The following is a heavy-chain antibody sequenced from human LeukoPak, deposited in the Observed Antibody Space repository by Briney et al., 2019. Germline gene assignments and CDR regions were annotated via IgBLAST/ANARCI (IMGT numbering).Heavy chain of an antibody. CDR3: VRGQATAWGLDY. D-gene: IGHD6-13*01. CDR2: ISTDARTI. J-gene: IGHJ4*02. V-gene: IGHV3-74*01. Sequence: GGSLRLSCAASGFTIDDYAMHWVRQAPGKGLVWVSHISTDARTITYADFVKRRFTISRDNAKNTVYLQMNSLRAEDTALYYCVRGQATAWGLDYWGQGTLVTVSS. CDR1: GFTIDDYA.